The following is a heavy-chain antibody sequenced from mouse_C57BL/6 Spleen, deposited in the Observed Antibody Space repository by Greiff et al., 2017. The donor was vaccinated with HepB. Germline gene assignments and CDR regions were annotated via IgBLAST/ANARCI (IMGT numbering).Heavy chain of an antibody. CDR2: INPGSGGT. Sequence: VQLQQSGAELVRPGTSVKVSCKASGYAFTNYLIEWVKQRPGQGLEWIGVINPGSGGTNYNEKFKGKATLTADKSSSTAYMQLSSLTSEDSAVYFCARSEDCGNYEWYFDVWGTGTTVTVSS. J-gene: IGHJ1*03. CDR3: ARSEDCGNYEWYFDV. V-gene: IGHV1-54*01. D-gene: IGHD2-1*01. CDR1: GYAFTNYL.